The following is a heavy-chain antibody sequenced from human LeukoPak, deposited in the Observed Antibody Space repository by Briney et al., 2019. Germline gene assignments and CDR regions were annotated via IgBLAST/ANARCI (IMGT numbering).Heavy chain of an antibody. CDR3: ARDLDYYDSSGSDY. CDR1: GFTFSSYW. CDR2: IKQDGSEK. Sequence: GGSLRLSCAASGFTFSSYWMSWVRQAPGKGLEWVANIKQDGSEKYYVDSVKGRFTISRDNAKNSLYLQMNSLRAEDTAVYYCARDLDYYDSSGSDYWGQGTLVTVSS. V-gene: IGHV3-7*01. J-gene: IGHJ4*02. D-gene: IGHD3-22*01.